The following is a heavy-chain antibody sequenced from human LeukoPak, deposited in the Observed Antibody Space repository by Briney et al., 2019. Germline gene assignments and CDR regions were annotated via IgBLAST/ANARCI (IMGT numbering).Heavy chain of an antibody. CDR1: GYTFTHYY. V-gene: IGHV1-2*02. J-gene: IGHJ4*02. CDR2: VNPNSGGS. CDR3: ARALAITLVRGIIGY. Sequence: ASVKVSCKASGYTFTHYYIHWVRQAPGQGLEWIGWVNPNSGGSNSAQNFQGRVTMTRDTSISTVYMELSRLTSDDTAVYYCARALAITLVRGIIGYWGQGSLVTVSS. D-gene: IGHD3-10*01.